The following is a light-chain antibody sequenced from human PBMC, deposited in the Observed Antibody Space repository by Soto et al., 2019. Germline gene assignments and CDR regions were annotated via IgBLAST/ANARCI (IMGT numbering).Light chain of an antibody. CDR3: QQSYSTPFT. Sequence: DIQMTQSPSSLSASVGDRVTITCRASQSMSSYLNWYQQKPGKAPKLLIYAASSLQSGVPSRFSGSGSGTDFTLTISSLQPEDFATYSCQQSYSTPFTFGPGTKVDIK. CDR1: QSMSSY. J-gene: IGKJ3*01. V-gene: IGKV1-39*01. CDR2: AAS.